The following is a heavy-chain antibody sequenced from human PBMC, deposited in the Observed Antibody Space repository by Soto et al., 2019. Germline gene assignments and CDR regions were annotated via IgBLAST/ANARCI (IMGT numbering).Heavy chain of an antibody. Sequence: QVQLAQSGAEVKKPWASVKVSCKASGYTFTDYYIHWVRQAPGQGLECMGWISPKSGGTNFAQNFQGRVTMSRDTSMSTVSMELSRLTSDDTAVYYCARGPFMGGTNDWFDPWGQGTLVTVSS. V-gene: IGHV1-2*02. D-gene: IGHD1-26*01. CDR3: ARGPFMGGTNDWFDP. CDR2: ISPKSGGT. CDR1: GYTFTDYY. J-gene: IGHJ5*02.